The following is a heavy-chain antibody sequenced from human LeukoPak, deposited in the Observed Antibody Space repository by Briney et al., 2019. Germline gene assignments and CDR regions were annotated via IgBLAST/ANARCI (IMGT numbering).Heavy chain of an antibody. CDR1: GGSISSYY. V-gene: IGHV4-59*01. J-gene: IGHJ4*02. CDR2: IYYSGST. Sequence: PSETLSLTCTVSGGSISSYYWSWIRQPPGKGLEWIGYIYYSGSTNYNPSLKSRVTISVDTSKNQFSLKLSSVTAADTAVYYCARVPDGSSWPEFDYWGQGTPVTVSS. D-gene: IGHD6-13*01. CDR3: ARVPDGSSWPEFDY.